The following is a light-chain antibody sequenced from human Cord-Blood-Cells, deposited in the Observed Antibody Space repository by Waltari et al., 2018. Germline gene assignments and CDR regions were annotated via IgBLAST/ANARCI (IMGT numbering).Light chain of an antibody. CDR3: QQYNSYWT. V-gene: IGKV1-5*03. CDR1: QSISSW. CDR2: KAS. Sequence: DIQMTQSPSTLSASVGDIVTITCRASQSISSWLAWYQQKPGKAPKILIDKASSVESGIPSRFSGSGSGTEFTLTISSLQPDDFATYYCQQYNSYWTFGQGTKVEIK. J-gene: IGKJ1*01.